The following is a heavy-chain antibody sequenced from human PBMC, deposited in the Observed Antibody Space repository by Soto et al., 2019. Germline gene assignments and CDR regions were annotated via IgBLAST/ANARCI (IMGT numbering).Heavy chain of an antibody. Sequence: PGGSLRLSCAASGFTFSSYSMNWVRQAPGKGLEWVSSISSSSSYIYYADSVKGRFTISRDNAKNSLYLQMNSLRAEDTAVYYCARDGEDIVVVPASYGMDVWGQGTTVTVSS. CDR1: GFTFSSYS. CDR2: ISSSSSYI. CDR3: ARDGEDIVVVPASYGMDV. V-gene: IGHV3-21*01. J-gene: IGHJ6*02. D-gene: IGHD2-2*01.